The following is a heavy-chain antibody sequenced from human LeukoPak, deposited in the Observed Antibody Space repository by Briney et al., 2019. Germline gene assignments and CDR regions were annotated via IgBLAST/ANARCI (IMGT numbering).Heavy chain of an antibody. Sequence: GASVKVSCKASGYTFIHYYMHWVRQAPGQGLEWMGIIKPSGGDTIYAQKFQGRVTMTRDTSTSTVYLELSSLRSEDTAVYYCARLGCSSTSCLVYWGQGTLVTVSS. D-gene: IGHD2-2*01. V-gene: IGHV1-46*01. CDR3: ARLGCSSTSCLVY. J-gene: IGHJ4*02. CDR1: GYTFIHYY. CDR2: IKPSGGDT.